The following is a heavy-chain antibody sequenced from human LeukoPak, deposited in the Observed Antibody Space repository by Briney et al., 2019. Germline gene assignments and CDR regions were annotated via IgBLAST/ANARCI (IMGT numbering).Heavy chain of an antibody. Sequence: LSLTCAVYGGSFSGYYWSWIRQAPGKGLEWVSYISSSGSTIYYADSVKGRFTISRDNAKNSLYLQMNSLRAEDTAVYYCARQGLYDSSGYFDYWGQGTLVTVSS. D-gene: IGHD3-22*01. CDR3: ARQGLYDSSGYFDY. CDR2: ISSSGSTI. V-gene: IGHV3-11*01. J-gene: IGHJ4*02. CDR1: GGSFSGYY.